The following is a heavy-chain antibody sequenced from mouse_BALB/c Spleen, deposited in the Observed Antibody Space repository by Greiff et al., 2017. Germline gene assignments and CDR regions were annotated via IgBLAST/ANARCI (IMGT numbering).Heavy chain of an antibody. D-gene: IGHD2-4*01. V-gene: IGHV7-3*02. CDR1: GFTFTDYY. CDR2: IRNKANGYTT. J-gene: IGHJ2*01. Sequence: EVHLVESGGGLVQPGGSLRLSCATSGFTFTDYYMSWVRQPPGKALEWLGFIRNKANGYTTEYSASVKGRFTISRDNSQSILYLQMNTLRAEDSATYYCARDIGYDYDYFDDWGQGTTLTVSS. CDR3: ARDIGYDYDYFDD.